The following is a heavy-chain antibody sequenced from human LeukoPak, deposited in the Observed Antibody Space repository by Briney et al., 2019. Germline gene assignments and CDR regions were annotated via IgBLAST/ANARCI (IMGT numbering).Heavy chain of an antibody. Sequence: RSSETLSLTCTVSGGSISSYYWSWIRQPPGKGLEWIGYIYYSGSTNYNPSLKSRVTISVDTSKNQFSLKLNSVTATDTAVYYCAREIPRVPSGSGLWSTNYHYYMDVWGKGTTVTVSS. D-gene: IGHD5-18*01. V-gene: IGHV4-59*01. CDR3: AREIPRVPSGSGLWSTNYHYYMDV. CDR2: IYYSGST. J-gene: IGHJ6*03. CDR1: GGSISSYY.